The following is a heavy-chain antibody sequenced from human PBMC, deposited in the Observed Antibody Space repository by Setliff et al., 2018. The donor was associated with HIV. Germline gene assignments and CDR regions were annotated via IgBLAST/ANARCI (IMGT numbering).Heavy chain of an antibody. Sequence: GGSLRLSCAASGFMFGVDWMSWVRQTPGKGLEWVASVTPDGGDKYYANSMRGRFTISRDNAKNTLYMQMNSLRAEDTAVYYCARPYTVWVYGMDVWGQGTTVTVSS. D-gene: IGHD2-8*01. V-gene: IGHV3-7*01. CDR3: ARPYTVWVYGMDV. CDR2: VTPDGGDK. CDR1: GFMFGVDW. J-gene: IGHJ6*02.